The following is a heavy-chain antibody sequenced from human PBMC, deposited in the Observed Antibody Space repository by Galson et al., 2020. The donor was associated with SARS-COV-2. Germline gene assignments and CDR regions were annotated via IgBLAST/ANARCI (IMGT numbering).Heavy chain of an antibody. CDR3: ARSGGSGWQRGDNWFDP. CDR1: GFTFSRYC. CDR2: INGDGSST. D-gene: IGHD6-19*01. Sequence: GESLKISCAASGFTFSRYCMHWVRQAPGKGLVWVSRINGDGSSTTSADSVKGRFTITRDNAKNMLYLKMNSLRADDTAVYYCARSGGSGWQRGDNWFDPWGQGTLVTVSS. V-gene: IGHV3-74*01. J-gene: IGHJ5*02.